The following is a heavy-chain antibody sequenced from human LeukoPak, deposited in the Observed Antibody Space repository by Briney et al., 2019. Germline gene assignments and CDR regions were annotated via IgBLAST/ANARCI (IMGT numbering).Heavy chain of an antibody. D-gene: IGHD2-15*01. CDR2: ISAYNGNT. CDR3: AREYCSGGSCYVSAFDI. Sequence: ASVKVSCKASGYTFTSYDINWVRQAPGQGLEWMGWISAYNGNTNYAQKLQGRVTMTTDTSTSTAYMELRSLRSDDTAVYYCAREYCSGGSCYVSAFDIWGQGTMVTVSS. V-gene: IGHV1-18*01. CDR1: GYTFTSYD. J-gene: IGHJ3*02.